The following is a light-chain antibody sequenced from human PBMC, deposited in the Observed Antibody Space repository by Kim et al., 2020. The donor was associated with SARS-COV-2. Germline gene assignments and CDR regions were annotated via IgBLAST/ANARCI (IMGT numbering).Light chain of an antibody. Sequence: QSALTQPASVSGSPGQSITISCTGTSSDVGGNHFVSWYQQHPGRAPKLMIFDFIKRPSGVSNRFSGSKSGDMASLTISGLQVEDEAAYYCSSYTSSSTRVFGGGTQLTVL. CDR2: DFI. V-gene: IGLV2-14*03. CDR3: SSYTSSSTRV. CDR1: SSDVGGNHF. J-gene: IGLJ3*02.